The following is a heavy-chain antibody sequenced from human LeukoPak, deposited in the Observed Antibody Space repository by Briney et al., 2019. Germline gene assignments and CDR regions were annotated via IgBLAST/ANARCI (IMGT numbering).Heavy chain of an antibody. Sequence: ASVKVSCKASGYTFTSYDINWVRQATGQGLEWMGWMNPNSGNTGYAQKFQGRVTMTRNTSISTAYMELSSLRSEDTAVYYCTIFGVDNYYVDVWGKGTTVTVSS. D-gene: IGHD3-3*01. CDR3: TIFGVDNYYVDV. V-gene: IGHV1-8*01. CDR2: MNPNSGNT. J-gene: IGHJ6*03. CDR1: GYTFTSYD.